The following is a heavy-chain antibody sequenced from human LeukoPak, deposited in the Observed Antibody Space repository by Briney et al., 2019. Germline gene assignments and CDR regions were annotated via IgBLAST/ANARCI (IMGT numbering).Heavy chain of an antibody. J-gene: IGHJ3*02. Sequence: SETLSLTCTVSGASITSSGYYWGWLRQPPGKGLEWIVTIYHSGSTYYNPSLKSRVTISVDTSKNQFSLKLSSVTAADTAVYYWARVSAYYYDSSGYQDAFDIWGQGTMVTVSS. D-gene: IGHD3-22*01. CDR1: GASITSSGYY. CDR2: IYHSGST. V-gene: IGHV4-39*07. CDR3: ARVSAYYYDSSGYQDAFDI.